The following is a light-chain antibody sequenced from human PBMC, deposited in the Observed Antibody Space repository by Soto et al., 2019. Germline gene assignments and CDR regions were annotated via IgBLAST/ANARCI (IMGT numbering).Light chain of an antibody. CDR3: QQYNTYSYT. J-gene: IGKJ2*01. Sequence: DIQMTQSPCTLSASVGDRVTITCRASQSISNWLAWYQQRPGKAPKLLIYDASTLESWVPSRFSGSGSGTEFTLTISGLRPDDFATYYCQQYNTYSYTFGQGTKLEIK. CDR1: QSISNW. V-gene: IGKV1-5*01. CDR2: DAS.